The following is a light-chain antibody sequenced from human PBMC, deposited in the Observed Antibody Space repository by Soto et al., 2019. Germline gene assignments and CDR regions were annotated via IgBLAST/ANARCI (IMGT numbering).Light chain of an antibody. CDR3: QQYGSSPLLT. CDR2: GAS. J-gene: IGKJ4*01. Sequence: EIVLTQSPCTLSVSPGETATLSCRASQSVSTNYLAWYHQKPGQAPRLLIYGASTKATGIPDRFSGSGSGKAVTLTISRLEPEDIAIYYCQQYGSSPLLTFGGGTQVEIK. V-gene: IGKV3-20*01. CDR1: QSVSTNY.